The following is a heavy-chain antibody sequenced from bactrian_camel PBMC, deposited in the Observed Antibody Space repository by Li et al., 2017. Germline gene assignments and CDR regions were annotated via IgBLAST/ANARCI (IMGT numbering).Heavy chain of an antibody. D-gene: IGHD1*01. CDR1: GNGDGSGNW. CDR2: IYTGTGGIGT. CDR3: AADVRQYGMGPWLSAGRYTD. Sequence: LVESGGGSVQAGGSLTLSCTVSGNGDGSGNWCTGWFRQAPGQEREGVTAIYTGTGGIGTVYADSVKGRFTISRDDAKNTLSLQMNSLKPEDTGTYYCAADVRQYGMGPWLSAGRYTDWGQGTQVTVS. J-gene: IGHJ4*01. V-gene: IGHV3S54*01.